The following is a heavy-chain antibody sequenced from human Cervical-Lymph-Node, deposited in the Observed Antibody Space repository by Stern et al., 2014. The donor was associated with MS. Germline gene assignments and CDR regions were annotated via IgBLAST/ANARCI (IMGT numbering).Heavy chain of an antibody. Sequence: VQLVESGAEVRNPGASVRVSCKASGLSFDSYYIHWVRQAPGQGLEWMGIIDPSGGSPNYKQRYQERLTMTGGQSTSTVYLELSSLRSEDTAVYYCAKRYQVLRGVGYYYYYSGMDVWGQGTTVTVYS. CDR1: GLSFDSYY. J-gene: IGHJ6*02. D-gene: IGHD2-2*01. CDR2: IDPSGGSP. CDR3: AKRYQVLRGVGYYYYYSGMDV. V-gene: IGHV1-46*02.